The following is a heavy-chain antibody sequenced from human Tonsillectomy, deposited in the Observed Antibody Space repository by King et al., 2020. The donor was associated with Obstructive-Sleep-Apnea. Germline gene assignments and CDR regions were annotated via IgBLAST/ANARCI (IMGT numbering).Heavy chain of an antibody. D-gene: IGHD2-8*01. J-gene: IGHJ6*02. V-gene: IGHV3-30*04. Sequence: VQLVESGGGVVQPGRSLRLSCAASAFTFRNYAMHWVRQAPGKGLEWVAVISYDGSDKYYADSVEGRFTISRDNSKNTLFLQMSSLRPEDTAMYYCARALTREDYYGMDVWGQGTTVTVSS. CDR3: ARALTREDYYGMDV. CDR1: AFTFRNYA. CDR2: ISYDGSDK.